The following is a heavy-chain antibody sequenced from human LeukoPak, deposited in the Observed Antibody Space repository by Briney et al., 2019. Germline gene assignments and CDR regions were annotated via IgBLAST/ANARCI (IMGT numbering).Heavy chain of an antibody. J-gene: IGHJ6*03. D-gene: IGHD7-27*01. CDR2: ISSSGSTI. CDR3: ARLGPSYYYMDV. CDR1: GFTFSSYA. Sequence: GGSLRLSCAASGFTFSSYAMNWVRQAPGKGLEWVSYISSSGSTIYYADSVKGRFTISRDNAKNSLYLQMNSLRAEDTAVYYCARLGPSYYYMDVWGKGTTVTISS. V-gene: IGHV3-48*03.